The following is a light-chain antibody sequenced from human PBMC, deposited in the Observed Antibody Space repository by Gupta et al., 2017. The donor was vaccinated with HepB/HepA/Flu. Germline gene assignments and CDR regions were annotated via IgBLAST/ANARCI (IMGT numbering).Light chain of an antibody. Sequence: SYVLTQPPSVSLAPGRTATIACGGKDIGSKSVHWYQQKPGQAPVLVVYDDSDRPSGIPERFSGSNSGNTATLTISRLEAGDEADDYCQVWDSSSDHVVFGGGTKLTVL. V-gene: IGLV3-21*03. J-gene: IGLJ2*01. CDR1: DIGSKS. CDR3: QVWDSSSDHVV. CDR2: DDS.